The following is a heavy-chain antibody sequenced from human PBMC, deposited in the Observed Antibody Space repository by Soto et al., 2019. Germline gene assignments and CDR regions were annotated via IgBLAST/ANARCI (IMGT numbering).Heavy chain of an antibody. D-gene: IGHD3-10*01. CDR1: GDSVSSNSAS. CDR3: ARWFTYGNFDYFDY. J-gene: IGHJ4*02. Sequence: PSQTLSLTCAISGDSVSSNSASWNWIRQSPSGGLEWLGRTYYRSKCYSDSALSVKSRITINPDTSKNQFSLQLSSVTPEDTALYYCARWFTYGNFDYFDYWGQGTQVTVSS. CDR2: TYYRSKCYS. V-gene: IGHV6-1*01.